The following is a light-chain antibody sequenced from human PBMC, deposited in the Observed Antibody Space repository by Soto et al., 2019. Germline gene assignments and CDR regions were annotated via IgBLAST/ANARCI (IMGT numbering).Light chain of an antibody. CDR1: ESIARH. V-gene: IGKV1-39*01. Sequence: DIQITQTPSSLSASVGDRVTMTCRASESIARHLNWYQQKRGKAPKLLIYAASSLQNGVPSRFRGGGSGTDFTLTISNLQPEDFATYYCQPSYSTLSITFGQGTRLEIK. J-gene: IGKJ5*01. CDR3: QPSYSTLSIT. CDR2: AAS.